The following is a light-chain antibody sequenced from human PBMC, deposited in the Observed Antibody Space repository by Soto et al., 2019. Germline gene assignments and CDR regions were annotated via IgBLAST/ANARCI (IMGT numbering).Light chain of an antibody. V-gene: IGLV2-11*01. CDR1: NSDVGGYNY. J-gene: IGLJ2*01. CDR2: DVS. CDR3: CSYAGTFTFL. Sequence: QSALTQPRSVSGSPGQSVTISCTGTNSDVGGYNYVSWYQQRPGKAPKLMIYDVSQRPSGVPDRFSASKSGNTASLTASGLQAEDEADYYCCSYAGTFTFLFGGGTKLTVL.